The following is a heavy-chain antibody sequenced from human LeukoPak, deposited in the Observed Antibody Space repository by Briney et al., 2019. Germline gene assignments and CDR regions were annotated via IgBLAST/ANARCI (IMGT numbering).Heavy chain of an antibody. CDR2: TYHTGAT. V-gene: IGHV4-38-2*01. Sequence: VKPSETLSLTCDVSGYSISSGHYWGWIRQPPGRGLEWIGSTYHTGATYYNPSLESRVTISVDTSKNQFSLKLSSVTAADTAVYYCARRVDYDGSGYYYDVRLDYWGQGTLVTVSS. D-gene: IGHD3-22*01. CDR1: GYSISSGHY. J-gene: IGHJ4*02. CDR3: ARRVDYDGSGYYYDVRLDY.